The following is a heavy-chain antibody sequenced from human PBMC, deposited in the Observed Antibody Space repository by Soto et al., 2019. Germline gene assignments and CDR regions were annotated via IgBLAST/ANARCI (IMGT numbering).Heavy chain of an antibody. J-gene: IGHJ6*02. CDR1: GFTFDDYA. CDR3: AHQSRSSGWYDYYYGMDV. D-gene: IGHD6-19*01. V-gene: IGHV3-9*01. Sequence: EVQLVESGGGLVQPGRSLRLSCAASGFTFDDYAMHWVRQAPGKGLEWVSGISWNSGSIGYADSVKGRFTISRDNAKNSLYLQMNSLRAEDTALYYCAHQSRSSGWYDYYYGMDVWGQGTTVTVSS. CDR2: ISWNSGSI.